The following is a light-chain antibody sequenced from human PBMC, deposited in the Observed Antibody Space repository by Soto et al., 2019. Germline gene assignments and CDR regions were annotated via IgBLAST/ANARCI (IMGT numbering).Light chain of an antibody. CDR3: QQRSNWPPVIT. J-gene: IGKJ5*01. CDR2: DAS. V-gene: IGKV3-11*01. Sequence: IVLTQSTATLSLSPGERATLSCRASQSFSSYLAWYQQKPGQAPRLLIYDASKRATGIPARFSGRGSGTDFTLTISSLEPEDFAVYYCQQRSNWPPVITFGQGTRLEIK. CDR1: QSFSSY.